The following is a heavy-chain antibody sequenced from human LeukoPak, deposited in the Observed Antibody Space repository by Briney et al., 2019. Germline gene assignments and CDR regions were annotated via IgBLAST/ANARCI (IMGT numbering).Heavy chain of an antibody. J-gene: IGHJ4*02. CDR3: ARSSEYSTPSVDY. D-gene: IGHD6-6*01. V-gene: IGHV4-59*01. Sequence: SESLSLTCTVSGGSISSYYWGWIRQPPGKGLEWIGYTYYSGSTNYNPSLKSRVTISVDTSKNQFSLKLSSVTAADTAVYYCARSSEYSTPSVDYWGQGTLVTVSS. CDR2: TYYSGST. CDR1: GGSISSYY.